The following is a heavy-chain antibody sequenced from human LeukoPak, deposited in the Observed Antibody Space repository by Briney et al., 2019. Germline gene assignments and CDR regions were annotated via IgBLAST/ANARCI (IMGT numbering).Heavy chain of an antibody. CDR1: GGTFSSYA. CDR2: IIPTFGTA. V-gene: IGHV1-69*05. J-gene: IGHJ6*03. D-gene: IGHD2-2*01. Sequence: GSSVKVSCKASGGTFSSYAISWVRQAPGQGLEWMGGIIPTFGTANYAQKFQGRVTITTDESTSTAYMELSSLRSEDTAVYYCARDDSACSSTSCYLNYYYYMDVWGKGTTVTVSS. CDR3: ARDDSACSSTSCYLNYYYYMDV.